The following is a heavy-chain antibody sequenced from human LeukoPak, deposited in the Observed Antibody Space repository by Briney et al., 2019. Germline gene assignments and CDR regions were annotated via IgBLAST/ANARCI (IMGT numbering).Heavy chain of an antibody. D-gene: IGHD1-26*01. Sequence: GGSLSLSCEASGFTFSRYWMSWVRQAPEKGLEWVASIREDGSETYPADSVRGRFTFSRDNAKDSLSLQMDSLRVEDTAVYYCARDSSGSLYFDPWGQGTLVTVSS. J-gene: IGHJ5*02. CDR1: GFTFSRYW. CDR3: ARDSSGSLYFDP. V-gene: IGHV3-7*01. CDR2: IREDGSET.